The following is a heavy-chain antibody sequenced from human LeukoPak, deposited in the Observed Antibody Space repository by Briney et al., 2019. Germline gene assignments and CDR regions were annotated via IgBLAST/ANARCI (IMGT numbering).Heavy chain of an antibody. CDR3: ARMYYDILTGYGGPYNWFDP. J-gene: IGHJ5*02. D-gene: IGHD3-9*01. CDR1: GFTVSSNY. CDR2: IYSGGST. V-gene: IGHV3-66*01. Sequence: GGSLRLSCAASGFTVSSNYMSWVRQAPGKGLEWVSVIYSGGSTYYADSVKGRFTISRDNSKNTLYLQMNSLRAEDTAVYYCARMYYDILTGYGGPYNWFDPWGQGTLVTVSS.